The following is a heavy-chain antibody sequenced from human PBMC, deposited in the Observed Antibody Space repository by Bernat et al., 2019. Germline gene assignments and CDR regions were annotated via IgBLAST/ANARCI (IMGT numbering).Heavy chain of an antibody. D-gene: IGHD6-19*01. V-gene: IGHV3-30-3*01. J-gene: IGHJ4*02. Sequence: VQLVESGGGLVQPGGSLRLSCAASGFTFSSYAMHWVRQAPGKGLEWVAVISYDGSNKYYADSVKGRFTISRDNSKNTLYLQMNSLRAEDTAVYYCARSHRKWLVHGVDYWGQGTLVTVSS. CDR3: ARSHRKWLVHGVDY. CDR1: GFTFSSYA. CDR2: ISYDGSNK.